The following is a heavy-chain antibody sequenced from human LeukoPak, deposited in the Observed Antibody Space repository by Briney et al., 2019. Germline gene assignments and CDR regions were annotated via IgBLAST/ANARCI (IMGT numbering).Heavy chain of an antibody. CDR2: IYPGDSDT. CDR3: ARTGYSSGWIRYNYYYYGMDV. V-gene: IGHV5-51*01. D-gene: IGHD6-25*01. CDR1: GYSFTSYW. J-gene: IGHJ6*02. Sequence: GESLKISCKGSGYSFTSYWIGWVRQMPGKGLEWMGIIYPGDSDTRYSPSFQGQVTISADKSISTAYLQWSSLKASDTAMYYCARTGYSSGWIRYNYYYYGMDVWGQGTTVTVSS.